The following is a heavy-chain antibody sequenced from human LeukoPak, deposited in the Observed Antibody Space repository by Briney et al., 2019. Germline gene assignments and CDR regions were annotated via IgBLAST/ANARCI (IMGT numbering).Heavy chain of an antibody. CDR3: ARGSSSTSPGNWFDP. J-gene: IGHJ5*02. D-gene: IGHD2-2*01. CDR1: GYTFTGYY. Sequence: ASVKLSCKASGYTFTGYYMHWVRQAPGQGLERMGWINPNSGGTNYSQKFQGRVTMTRDTSISTAYMELSGLISDDTAVYYCARGSSSTSPGNWFDPWGQGTLVTVSS. V-gene: IGHV1-2*02. CDR2: INPNSGGT.